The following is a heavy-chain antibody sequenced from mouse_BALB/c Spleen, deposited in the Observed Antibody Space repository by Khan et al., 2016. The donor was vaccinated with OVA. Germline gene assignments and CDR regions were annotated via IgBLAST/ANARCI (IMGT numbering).Heavy chain of an antibody. CDR3: VRQEGLYGNYGCAY. Sequence: EVQLVESGGGLVQPKGSLKLSCTASGFTFNNYAMNWVRQAPGMGLEWVARITNKSKNYGTYYADSVKDRFTISRDDSQSMLYLQMNNLKTEDTAIYYCVRQEGLYGNYGCAYWGQGTLVTVSA. CDR2: ITNKSKNYGT. D-gene: IGHD2-1*01. J-gene: IGHJ3*01. V-gene: IGHV10-1*02. CDR1: GFTFNNYA.